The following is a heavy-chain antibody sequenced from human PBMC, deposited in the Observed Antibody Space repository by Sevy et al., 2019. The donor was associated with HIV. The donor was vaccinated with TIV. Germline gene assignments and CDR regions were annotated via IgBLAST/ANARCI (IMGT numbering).Heavy chain of an antibody. V-gene: IGHV1-18*04. CDR3: ARAPYYYDSSGYYLHAFDI. J-gene: IGHJ3*02. D-gene: IGHD3-22*01. Sequence: ASVKVSCKASGYTFTSYGISWVRQAPGQGLEWMGWISAYNGNTNYAQKLQGRVTMTTDTSTSTAYMELTSLRSDDTAVYYCARAPYYYDSSGYYLHAFDIWGQGTMVTVSS. CDR2: ISAYNGNT. CDR1: GYTFTSYG.